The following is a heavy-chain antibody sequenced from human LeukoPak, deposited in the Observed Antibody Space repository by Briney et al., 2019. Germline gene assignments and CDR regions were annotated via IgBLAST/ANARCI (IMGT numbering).Heavy chain of an antibody. CDR1: GFNFSSYG. CDR2: IWFDEENK. D-gene: IGHD2-8*01. J-gene: IGHJ5*02. CDR3: ARDNVSFKWFDP. V-gene: IGHV3-33*01. Sequence: GGSLRLSCVASGFNFSSYGMHWVRQPPGKGLEWVAVIWFDEENKHYADSVKGRFTISRDNSKNTLYLQMNSLSAEDTAVYYCARDNVSFKWFDPWGQGTLVTVSS.